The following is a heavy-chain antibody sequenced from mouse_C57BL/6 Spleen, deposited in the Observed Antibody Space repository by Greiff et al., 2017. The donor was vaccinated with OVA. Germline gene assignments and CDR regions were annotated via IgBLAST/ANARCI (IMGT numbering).Heavy chain of an antibody. V-gene: IGHV5-12*01. CDR3: ARHDGAFDY. CDR2: ISNGGGST. D-gene: IGHD1-1*01. CDR1: GFTFSDYY. Sequence: EVKLQESGGGLVQPGGSLKLSCAASGFTFSDYYMYWVRQTPEKRLEWVAYISNGGGSTYYPDTVKGRFTISRDNAKNTLYLQMSRLKSEDTAMYYCARHDGAFDYWGQGTTLTVSS. J-gene: IGHJ2*01.